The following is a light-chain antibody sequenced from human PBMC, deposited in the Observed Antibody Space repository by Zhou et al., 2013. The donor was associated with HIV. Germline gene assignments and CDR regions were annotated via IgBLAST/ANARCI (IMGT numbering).Light chain of an antibody. V-gene: IGKV1-39*01. J-gene: IGKJ1*01. Sequence: DIQMTQSPSSLSASVGDRVTITCRASQSILTYLNWYQQKPGKAPKLLIFAASSLQSGVPSRFSGSGSETDFTLTISSLQPEDFATYHCQQSYTTPWTFGQGTKVEIK. CDR1: QSILTY. CDR3: QQSYTTPWT. CDR2: AAS.